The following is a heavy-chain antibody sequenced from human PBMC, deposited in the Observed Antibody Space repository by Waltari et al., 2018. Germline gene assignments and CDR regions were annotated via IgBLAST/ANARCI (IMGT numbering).Heavy chain of an antibody. CDR1: GGSFSGYY. J-gene: IGHJ6*02. V-gene: IGHV4-34*01. Sequence: QVQLQQWGAGLLKPSETLSLTCAVYGGSFSGYYWRWIRQPPGHGREWIGEINHSGSTNYNPSLKSRVTISVDTSKNQFSLKLSSVTAADTAVYYCARYCSSTSCSIYYYYGMDVWGQGTTVTVSS. D-gene: IGHD2-2*01. CDR2: INHSGST. CDR3: ARYCSSTSCSIYYYYGMDV.